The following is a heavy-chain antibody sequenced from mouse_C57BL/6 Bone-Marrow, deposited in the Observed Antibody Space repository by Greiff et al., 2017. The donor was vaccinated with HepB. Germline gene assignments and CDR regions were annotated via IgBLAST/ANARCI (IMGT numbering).Heavy chain of an antibody. CDR2: IRNKANNHAT. V-gene: IGHV6-6*01. CDR1: GFTFSDAW. D-gene: IGHD3-3*01. Sequence: EVQVVESGGGLVQPGGSMKLSCAASGFTFSDAWMDWVRQSPEKGLEWVAEIRNKANNHATYYAESVKGRFTISREDSKSSVYLQMNSLRAEDTGIYYCTRPGPGWYFDVWGTGTTVTVSS. J-gene: IGHJ1*03. CDR3: TRPGPGWYFDV.